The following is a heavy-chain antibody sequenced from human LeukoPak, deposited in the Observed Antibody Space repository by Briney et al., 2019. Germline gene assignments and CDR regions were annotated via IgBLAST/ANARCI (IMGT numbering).Heavy chain of an antibody. CDR1: GASISSYY. J-gene: IGHJ3*02. CDR2: FYYSGST. V-gene: IGHV4-59*01. CDR3: ARDGGYPLGAFDI. Sequence: KSSETLSLTCAVSGASISSYYWSWIRQPPGKGLEWIGHFYYSGSTNYNPSLKSRVTISVDTSKYQFSLNLSSVTAADTAVYYCARDGGYPLGAFDIWGQGTMVTVSS. D-gene: IGHD6-13*01.